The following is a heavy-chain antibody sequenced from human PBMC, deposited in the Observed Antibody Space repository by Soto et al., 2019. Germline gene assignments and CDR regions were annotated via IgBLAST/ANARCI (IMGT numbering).Heavy chain of an antibody. CDR1: GFSFRNYD. CDR2: ISSGAGST. J-gene: IGHJ6*02. V-gene: IGHV3-23*04. D-gene: IGHD3-3*01. CDR3: AKLKGGLGRFYGMDA. Sequence: DEQLVESGGGSLQPGGSLRLSCAASGFSFRNYDMTWVRQSPGKGLEWVSLISSGAGSTDYADSVKGRFTISRDNSQNMLFLQMTGLRGDDTALYYCAKLKGGLGRFYGMDAWGQGTMVIVSS.